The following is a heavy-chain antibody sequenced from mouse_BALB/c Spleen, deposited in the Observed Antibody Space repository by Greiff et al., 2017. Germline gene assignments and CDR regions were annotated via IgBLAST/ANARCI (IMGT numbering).Heavy chain of an antibody. CDR3: ARNLAWFAY. CDR1: GFNIKDTY. V-gene: IGHV14-3*02. J-gene: IGHJ3*01. D-gene: IGHD2-1*01. Sequence: VHVKQSGAELVKPGASVKLSCTASGFNIKDTYMHWVKQRPEQGLEWIGRIDPANGNTKYDPKFQGKATITADTSSNTAYLQLSSLTSEDTAVYYCARNLAWFAYWGQGTLVTVSA. CDR2: IDPANGNT.